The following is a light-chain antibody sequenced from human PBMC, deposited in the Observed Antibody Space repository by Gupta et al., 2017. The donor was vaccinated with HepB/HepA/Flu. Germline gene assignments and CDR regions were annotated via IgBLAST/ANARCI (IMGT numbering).Light chain of an antibody. V-gene: IGKV1-12*01. Sequence: DIQLTLSPSSVSASVGGRVTITFRASRFMNSWLGWYQQKPGSAPKLLSYTASNLERGVPSRFSGSRSGTDFTLTISSLQPEDVATYYCQQGATFSISFGGGTKVDSK. CDR1: RFMNSW. CDR3: QQGATFSIS. CDR2: TAS. J-gene: IGKJ4*01.